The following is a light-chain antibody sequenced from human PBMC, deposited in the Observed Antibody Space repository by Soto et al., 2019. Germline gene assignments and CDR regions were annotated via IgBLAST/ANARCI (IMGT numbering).Light chain of an antibody. Sequence: DIQMTQSPSSLSASVGDRVTITCRASQSINRYLNWYQQKPGKAPKLLIYATSSLQSGVPSRFSGSGSGTDFTLSISSLQPEDFATYYCQQSYSTPPTFGQGTKLEIK. CDR1: QSINRY. CDR2: ATS. V-gene: IGKV1-39*01. CDR3: QQSYSTPPT. J-gene: IGKJ2*01.